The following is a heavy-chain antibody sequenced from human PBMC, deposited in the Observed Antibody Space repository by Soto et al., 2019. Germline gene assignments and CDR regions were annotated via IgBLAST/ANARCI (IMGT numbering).Heavy chain of an antibody. CDR1: GGTFGSYA. J-gene: IGHJ6*02. V-gene: IGHV1-69*13. CDR2: IIPIFGTA. Sequence: SVKVSCKASGGTFGSYAIRWVRQAPGQGLEWMGGIIPIFGTANYAQKFQGRVTITADESTSTAYMELSSLRSEDTAVYYCARDSYGYGDYYYYGMDVWGQGTTVTVSS. D-gene: IGHD5-18*01. CDR3: ARDSYGYGDYYYYGMDV.